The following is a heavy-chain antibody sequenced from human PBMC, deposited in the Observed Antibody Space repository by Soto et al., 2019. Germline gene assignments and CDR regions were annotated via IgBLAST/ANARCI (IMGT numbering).Heavy chain of an antibody. V-gene: IGHV4-34*01. CDR2: INHSGST. J-gene: IGHJ6*02. CDR1: GWSFSDYY. Sequence: PSETLSLTCAVYGWSFSDYYWSWIRQPPGKGLEWIGEINHSGSTNYNPSLKSRVTISVDMSKNQFSLKLSSVTAADTAVYYCARGPRRVRVVLMTHYYYYGMDVWGQGTTVTVSS. CDR3: ARGPRRVRVVLMTHYYYYGMDV. D-gene: IGHD3-3*01.